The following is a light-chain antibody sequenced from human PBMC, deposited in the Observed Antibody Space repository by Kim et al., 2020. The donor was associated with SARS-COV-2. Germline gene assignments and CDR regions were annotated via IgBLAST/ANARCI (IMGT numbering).Light chain of an antibody. J-gene: IGLJ2*01. CDR2: TTN. CDR3: STWDDSLGVV. CDR1: INT. Sequence: INTVNWYQQVPGTAPKLLIYTTNQRPSGVPERFSGSKSGTSASLAISGLQSEDEADYYCSTWDDSLGVVFGGGTQLTVL. V-gene: IGLV1-44*01.